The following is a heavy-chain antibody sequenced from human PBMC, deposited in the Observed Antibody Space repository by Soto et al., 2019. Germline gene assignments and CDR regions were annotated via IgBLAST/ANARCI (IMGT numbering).Heavy chain of an antibody. Sequence: GGSLRLSCAASGFTFSSYGMHWVRQAPGKGLEWVAVIWYDGSNKYYADSVKGRFTISRDNSKNTLYLQMNSLRAEDTAVYYCARGPNYDILTGYQAGLAFDIWGQGTMVTVSS. CDR3: ARGPNYDILTGYQAGLAFDI. V-gene: IGHV3-33*01. CDR1: GFTFSSYG. D-gene: IGHD3-9*01. CDR2: IWYDGSNK. J-gene: IGHJ3*02.